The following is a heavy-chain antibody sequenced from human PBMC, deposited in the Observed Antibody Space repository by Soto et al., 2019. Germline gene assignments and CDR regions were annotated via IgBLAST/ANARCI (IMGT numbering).Heavy chain of an antibody. V-gene: IGHV3-23*01. J-gene: IGHJ3*02. CDR3: AKDQEWRSMVRGVIFAFDI. Sequence: EVQLLESGGGLVQPGGSLRLSCAASGFTFSSYAMSWVRQAPGKGLEWVSAISGSGGSTYYADSVKGRFTISRDNSKNTLYLQMNSLRAEDTAVYYCAKDQEWRSMVRGVIFAFDIWGQGTMVTVSS. CDR1: GFTFSSYA. CDR2: ISGSGGST. D-gene: IGHD3-10*01.